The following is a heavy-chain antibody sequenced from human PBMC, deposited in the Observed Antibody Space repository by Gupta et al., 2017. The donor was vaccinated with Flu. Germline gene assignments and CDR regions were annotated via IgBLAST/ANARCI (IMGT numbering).Heavy chain of an antibody. CDR2: IRTKPNNYAT. D-gene: IGHD1-1*01. V-gene: IGHV3-73*02. Sequence: EVQLVESGGDLVQPGGSLKLSCAASGFIFSGSSIHWVRQAPGKGPEWVGRIRTKPNNYATLYSDSVKGRFTISRDDSRDTAYLQMNSLKTEDTALYYCTRLNPTGTINAYHLWGQGTMVTVSS. J-gene: IGHJ3*01. CDR3: TRLNPTGTINAYHL. CDR1: GFIFSGSS.